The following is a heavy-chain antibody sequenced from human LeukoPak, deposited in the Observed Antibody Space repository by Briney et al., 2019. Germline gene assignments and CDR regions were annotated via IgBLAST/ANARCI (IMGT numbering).Heavy chain of an antibody. D-gene: IGHD3-16*02. CDR1: GGSISSSSYY. V-gene: IGHV4-39*07. Sequence: SETLSLTCTVSGGSISSSSYYWGWIRQPPGKGLEWIGSIPDSGNTYYNPSLKSRVTISVDTSKKQFSLKLNSVTAADTAVYYCANLSIDYWGQGTLVTVSS. CDR3: ANLSIDY. J-gene: IGHJ4*02. CDR2: IPDSGNT.